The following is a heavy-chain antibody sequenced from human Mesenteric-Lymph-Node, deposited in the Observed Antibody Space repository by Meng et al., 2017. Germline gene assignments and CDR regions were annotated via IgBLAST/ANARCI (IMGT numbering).Heavy chain of an antibody. V-gene: IGHV1-2*02. J-gene: IGHJ6*02. D-gene: IGHD2-21*02. CDR3: ARERGDLQRGNYYYYGMDV. CDR2: INPNSGGT. CDR1: GYTFTGYY. Sequence: ASVKVSCKTSGYTFTGYYMHWVRQAPGQGLEWMGWINPNSGGTSYEQKFQGRVTMTRDTSISAVFMELSGLTSDDTAVYYCARERGDLQRGNYYYYGMDVWGQGTTVTVSS.